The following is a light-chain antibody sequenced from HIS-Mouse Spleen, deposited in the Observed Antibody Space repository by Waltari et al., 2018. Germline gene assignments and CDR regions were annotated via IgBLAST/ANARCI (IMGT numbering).Light chain of an antibody. V-gene: IGLV2-8*01. J-gene: IGLJ1*01. Sequence: QSALTQPPSASGSPGQSVTISCTGTSSDVGGYTNVSWYQQHPGKAPKLMIYEVSKRPSGVPDRFSGSKSGNTASLTVSGLQAEDEVDYYCSSYAGSNNYVFGTGTKVTVL. CDR3: SSYAGSNNYV. CDR1: SSDVGGYTN. CDR2: EVS.